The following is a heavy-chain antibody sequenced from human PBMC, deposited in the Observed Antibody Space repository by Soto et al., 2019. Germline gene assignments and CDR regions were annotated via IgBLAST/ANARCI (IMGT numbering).Heavy chain of an antibody. Sequence: SETLSLTCTVSGGSISSSSYYWGWIRQPPGKGLEWIGSIYYSGSTYYNPSLKSRVTISVDTSKNQFSLKLSPVTAADTAVYYCARLPAIAAAGIYYYYGMDVWGQGTTVTVSS. CDR2: IYYSGST. D-gene: IGHD6-13*01. CDR1: GGSISSSSYY. CDR3: ARLPAIAAAGIYYYYGMDV. V-gene: IGHV4-39*01. J-gene: IGHJ6*02.